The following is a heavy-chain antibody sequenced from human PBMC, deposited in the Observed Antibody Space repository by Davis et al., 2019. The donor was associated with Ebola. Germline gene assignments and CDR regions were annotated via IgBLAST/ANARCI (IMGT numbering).Heavy chain of an antibody. V-gene: IGHV4-34*01. CDR3: ARDHIMITFGGVIVSGYYMDV. Sequence: SETLSLTCAVYGVSFSGFYWNWIRQPPGKGLEWIGEINHSGSTNYNPSLMSRVTISVDTSKNQFSLKLSSVTAADTAVYYCARDHIMITFGGVIVSGYYMDVWGKGTTVTVSS. D-gene: IGHD3-16*02. CDR2: INHSGST. CDR1: GVSFSGFY. J-gene: IGHJ6*03.